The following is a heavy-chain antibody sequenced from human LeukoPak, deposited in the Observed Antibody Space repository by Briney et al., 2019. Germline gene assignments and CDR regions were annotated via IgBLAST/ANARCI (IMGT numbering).Heavy chain of an antibody. V-gene: IGHV4-34*01. CDR3: ARGGSRIAARQGWFDP. Sequence: PSETLSLTCAVYGGSFSGYYWSWIRQPPGKGLEWIGEINHSGSTNYNPSLKSRVTISVDTSKNQFSLKLSSVTAADTAVYYCARGGSRIAARQGWFDPWGQGTLVTVSS. D-gene: IGHD6-6*01. CDR2: INHSGST. J-gene: IGHJ5*02. CDR1: GGSFSGYY.